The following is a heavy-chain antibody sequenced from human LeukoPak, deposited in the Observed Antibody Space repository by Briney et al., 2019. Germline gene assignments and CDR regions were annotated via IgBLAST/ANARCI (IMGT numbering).Heavy chain of an antibody. CDR2: ISWNSGSI. CDR3: ARVTGNNWFDP. D-gene: IGHD1-20*01. J-gene: IGHJ5*02. V-gene: IGHV3-9*01. CDR1: GFTFDDYA. Sequence: GGSLRLSCAASGFTFDDYAMHWVRQAPGEGLEWVSGISWNSGSIVYADSVKGRFTISRDNAKNSLYLQMNSLRAEDTALYYCARVTGNNWFDPWGQGTLVTVSS.